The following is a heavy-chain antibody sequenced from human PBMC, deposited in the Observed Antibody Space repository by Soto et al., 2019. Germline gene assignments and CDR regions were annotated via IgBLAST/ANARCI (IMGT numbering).Heavy chain of an antibody. V-gene: IGHV3-23*01. CDR1: GFTFSNYA. D-gene: IGHD3-3*01. Sequence: EVQLLESGGGLVQPGGSLRLSCAASGFTFSNYAMGWVRQAPGKGLEWVSSISGGSTYYADSVKGRFTISRDNSKNTLSLQMNSLRAEDTAIYYCAKGSGHNHYYYGMDVWGQGTTVTVSS. J-gene: IGHJ6*02. CDR3: AKGSGHNHYYYGMDV. CDR2: ISGGST.